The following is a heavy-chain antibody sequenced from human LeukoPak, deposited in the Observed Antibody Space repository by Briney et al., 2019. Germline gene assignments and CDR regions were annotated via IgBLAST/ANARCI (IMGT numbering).Heavy chain of an antibody. Sequence: GGSLRLSCEASGFTFSSYSMHWVRQAPGQGLEWVSSISSSSSYIYYADSVKGRFTISRDNAKNSLYLQMNSLRAEDTAVYYCARESSGRYWGQGTLVTVSS. CDR1: GFTFSSYS. D-gene: IGHD7-27*01. V-gene: IGHV3-21*01. J-gene: IGHJ4*02. CDR2: ISSSSSYI. CDR3: ARESSGRY.